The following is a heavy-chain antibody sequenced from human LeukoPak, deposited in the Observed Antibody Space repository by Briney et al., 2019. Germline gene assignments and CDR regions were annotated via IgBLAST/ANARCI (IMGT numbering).Heavy chain of an antibody. CDR2: ISGDGGST. CDR3: AKGVGGYDYWSRFDP. V-gene: IGHV3-43*02. CDR1: GFTFDDYA. Sequence: GSLRLSCAASGFTFDDYAMHWVRQAPGKGLEWVSLISGDGGSTYYADSVKGRFTISRDNSKNSLYLQMNSLRTEDTALYYCAKGVGGYDYWSRFDPWGQGTLVTVSS. D-gene: IGHD3-3*01. J-gene: IGHJ5*02.